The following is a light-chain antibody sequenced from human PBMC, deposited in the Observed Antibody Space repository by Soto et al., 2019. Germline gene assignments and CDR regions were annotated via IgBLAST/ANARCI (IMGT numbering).Light chain of an antibody. CDR1: QSVSSS. CDR3: QQYNDWPPIT. CDR2: GAS. Sequence: EVVMTQSPATLSVSPGERATLSCKASQSVSSSLAWYQQKFGQAPRLLIYGASTRATGIPARFSGSGSGTEFTLTISSLQSEDFAVYYCQQYNDWPPITFGQGTKVDIK. J-gene: IGKJ1*01. V-gene: IGKV3-15*01.